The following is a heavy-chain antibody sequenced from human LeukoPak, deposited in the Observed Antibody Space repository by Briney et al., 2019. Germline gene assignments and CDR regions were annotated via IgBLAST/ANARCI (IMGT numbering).Heavy chain of an antibody. CDR1: GGSIRSCY. CDR2: IYYSGST. J-gene: IGHJ6*02. Sequence: SETLSLTCTVSGGSIRSCYWNWIRQPPGKGLEWIGYIYYSGSTNYNPSLKSRVTISVDTSKNQFSLKLSSVTAADTAVYYCARDLGAMGGYYGMDVWGQGTTVTVSS. CDR3: ARDLGAMGGYYGMDV. D-gene: IGHD5-18*01. V-gene: IGHV4-59*01.